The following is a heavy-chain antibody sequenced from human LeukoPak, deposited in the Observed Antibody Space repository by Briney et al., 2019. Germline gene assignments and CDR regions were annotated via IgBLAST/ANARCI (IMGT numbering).Heavy chain of an antibody. D-gene: IGHD1-26*01. Sequence: PSETLSLTCTVSGGSISSSSYYWGWIRQPPGKGLEWIGSIYYSGSTYYNPSLKNRVTISVDTSKNQFSLKLSSVTAADTAVYYCARRRLIGGSYYFDYWGQGTLVTVSS. CDR3: ARRRLIGGSYYFDY. CDR2: IYYSGST. J-gene: IGHJ4*02. V-gene: IGHV4-39*01. CDR1: GGSISSSSYY.